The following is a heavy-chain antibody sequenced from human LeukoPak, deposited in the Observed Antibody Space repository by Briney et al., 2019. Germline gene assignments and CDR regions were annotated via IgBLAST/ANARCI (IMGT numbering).Heavy chain of an antibody. V-gene: IGHV1-46*02. J-gene: IGHJ6*02. Sequence: ASVKVSCKASGYTFNNHYMYWVRQAPGQGLEWMGVINPSGGSTSYAQKFQGRVTMTRDTSTRTVYMEANSLRSEDTAVYYCARGVARGNYLSGGMDVWGQGTTVTVSS. CDR3: ARGVARGNYLSGGMDV. D-gene: IGHD4-23*01. CDR2: INPSGGST. CDR1: GYTFNNHY.